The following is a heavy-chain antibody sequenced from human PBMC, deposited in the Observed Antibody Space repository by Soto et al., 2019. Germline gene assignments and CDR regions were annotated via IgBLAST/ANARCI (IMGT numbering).Heavy chain of an antibody. D-gene: IGHD3-10*01. CDR3: AMDRVADAALAH. CDR1: GFIFSNNG. Sequence: QVQLVESGGGVVQPGRSLRLSCAGSGFIFSNNGMHWVRQAPGKGLEWVAFMSYDGSAKFYADSVKGRFTISRDNSKSTLFLQMSNLRAEDTAMYYCAMDRVADAALAHWGQGTLVTVSS. J-gene: IGHJ4*02. CDR2: MSYDGSAK. V-gene: IGHV3-30*03.